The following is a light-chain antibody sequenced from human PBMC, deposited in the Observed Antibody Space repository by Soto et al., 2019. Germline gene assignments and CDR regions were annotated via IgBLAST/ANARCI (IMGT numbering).Light chain of an antibody. CDR3: SSYTGSSTPV. CDR1: SSDVGGYNY. Sequence: QSALTQPASVSGSPGQSITISCTGTSSDVGGYNYVSWYQHHLGKAPKLMIYEVSNRPSGVSNRFSGSKSGNTASLTISGLQAEDDADYYCSSYTGSSTPVFGGGTKLTVL. J-gene: IGLJ3*02. V-gene: IGLV2-14*01. CDR2: EVS.